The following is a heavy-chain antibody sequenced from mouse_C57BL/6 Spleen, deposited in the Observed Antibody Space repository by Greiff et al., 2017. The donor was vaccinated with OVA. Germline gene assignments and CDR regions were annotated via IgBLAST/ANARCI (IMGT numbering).Heavy chain of an antibody. D-gene: IGHD2-5*01. Sequence: VQLQQSGPELVKPGDSVKISCKASGYSFTGYFMNWVMQSHGKSLEWIGRINPYNGDTFYNQKFKGKATLTVDKSSSTAHMELRSLTSEDSAVYYCARAYYSNYYWYFDVWGTGTTVTVSS. J-gene: IGHJ1*03. V-gene: IGHV1-20*01. CDR3: ARAYYSNYYWYFDV. CDR2: INPYNGDT. CDR1: GYSFTGYF.